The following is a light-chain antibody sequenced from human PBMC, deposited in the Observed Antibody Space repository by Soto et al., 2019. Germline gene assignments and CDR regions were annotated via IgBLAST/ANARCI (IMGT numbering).Light chain of an antibody. V-gene: IGKV1-39*01. Sequence: DIQMTQSPSSLSASVGDRVTITCRASQTITNYLNWYQQKPGKAPKLLIYAASNLLSGVPSRFSGGRSGTDFTLTIDRLQPEDFATYYCKQSYSSPWTFGQGTKVEIK. J-gene: IGKJ1*01. CDR1: QTITNY. CDR2: AAS. CDR3: KQSYSSPWT.